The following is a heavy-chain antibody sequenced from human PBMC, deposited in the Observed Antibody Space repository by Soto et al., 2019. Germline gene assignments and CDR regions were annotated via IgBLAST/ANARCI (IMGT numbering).Heavy chain of an antibody. CDR3: AKGEPENTIFTGYYYYGMDV. D-gene: IGHD3-3*01. CDR2: ISAYNGNT. J-gene: IGHJ6*02. CDR1: GYTFTSYG. Sequence: ASVKVSCKXSGYTFTSYGISWVRQARGQGLEWMGWISAYNGNTNYAQKLQGRVTMTTDTYTSTAYMELRSLRSDDTAVYYCAKGEPENTIFTGYYYYGMDVWGQGTTVTVSS. V-gene: IGHV1-18*01.